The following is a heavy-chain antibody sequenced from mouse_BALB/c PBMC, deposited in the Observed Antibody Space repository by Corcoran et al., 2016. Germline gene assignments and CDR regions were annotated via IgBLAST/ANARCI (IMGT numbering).Heavy chain of an antibody. Sequence: QIQSVQSGPELKKPGETVKISCQDSGYTCTNFGMNWVKRAPGKDLKWMGCINTYTGDPTYADDFKGRFAFSLETSASTAYLQINNLKNEDMATYFCTRFDYARRYFDVWGAGTTVTVSS. CDR2: INTYTGDP. D-gene: IGHD2-4*01. V-gene: IGHV9-1*02. CDR3: TRFDYARRYFDV. CDR1: GYTCTNFG. J-gene: IGHJ1*01.